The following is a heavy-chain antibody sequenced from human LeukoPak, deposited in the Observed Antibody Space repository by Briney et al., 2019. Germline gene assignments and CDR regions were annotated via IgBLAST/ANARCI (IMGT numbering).Heavy chain of an antibody. CDR3: ARDAYGAWTSD. V-gene: IGHV3-48*03. D-gene: IGHD3/OR15-3a*01. J-gene: IGHJ4*02. Sequence: GGSLRLSCVASGFTFSSYEMNWVRQAPGKGLEWVAYISGSGSPIYYADSVRGRFTISRDNAKNSLYLQMNSLRAEDTAVCYCARDAYGAWTSDWGQGTLVTVSS. CDR1: GFTFSSYE. CDR2: ISGSGSPI.